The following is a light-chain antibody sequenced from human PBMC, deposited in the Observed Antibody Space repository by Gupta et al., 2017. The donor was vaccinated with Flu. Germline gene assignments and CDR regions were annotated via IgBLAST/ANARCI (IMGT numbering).Light chain of an antibody. CDR2: GSS. V-gene: IGKV3-15*01. CDR1: QSVRSN. J-gene: IGKJ4*01. CDR3: QQYNNWPFVT. Sequence: ATLSVSPGERATLSCRASQSVRSNVAWYQQKPGQAPRFLIFGSSTRATDVPARFSGSGSGTEFTLTISSLHSEDFAVYYCQQYNNWPFVTFGGGTKVEIK.